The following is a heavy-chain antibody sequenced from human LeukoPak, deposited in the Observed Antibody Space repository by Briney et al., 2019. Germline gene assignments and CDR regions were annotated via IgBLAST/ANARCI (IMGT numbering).Heavy chain of an antibody. CDR1: GFTFSSYA. V-gene: IGHV3-23*01. J-gene: IGHJ5*02. Sequence: GGSLRLSCAASGFTFSSYAMSWVRQAPGKGLEWVSAISGIGGSTYYADSVKGRFTISRDNSKNTLYLQMNSLRAEDTAVYYCAKSGYCSSTSCYVLDWFDPWGQGTLVTVSS. CDR2: ISGIGGST. D-gene: IGHD2-2*01. CDR3: AKSGYCSSTSCYVLDWFDP.